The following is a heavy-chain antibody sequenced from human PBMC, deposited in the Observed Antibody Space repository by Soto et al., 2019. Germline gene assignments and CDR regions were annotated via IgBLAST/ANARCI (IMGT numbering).Heavy chain of an antibody. CDR3: ARTNYDYVWGSYRFDS. J-gene: IGHJ4*02. V-gene: IGHV4-30-4*01. CDR1: GGSISSGDYY. CDR2: ISYSGTT. D-gene: IGHD3-16*02. Sequence: QVQLQESGPGLVKPSQTLSLTCAVSGGSISSGDYYWSWIRQPPGMGLEWIGYISYSGTTYYNPSLKSRLTISAEDTFNNHFSLKLTSVTAADTAVYYCARTNYDYVWGSYRFDSWGQGTLVTVSS.